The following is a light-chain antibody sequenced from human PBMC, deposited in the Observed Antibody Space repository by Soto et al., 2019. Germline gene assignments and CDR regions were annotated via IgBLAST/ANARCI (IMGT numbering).Light chain of an antibody. Sequence: EIVLTQSPGTLSLSPGERASLSCRASQSVSNSLAWYQQKPGQAPRLLIYGASSRATGIPDRFSGSGSGTDFTLTISRLEPEDFAVYYCQQYDSSPKTFGQGTKV. CDR2: GAS. J-gene: IGKJ1*01. CDR1: QSVSNS. V-gene: IGKV3-20*01. CDR3: QQYDSSPKT.